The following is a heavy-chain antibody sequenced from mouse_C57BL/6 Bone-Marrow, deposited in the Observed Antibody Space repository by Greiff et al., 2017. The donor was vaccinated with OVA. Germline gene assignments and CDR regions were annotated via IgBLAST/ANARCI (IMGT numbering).Heavy chain of an antibody. Sequence: VQLQQSGAELVRPGTSVKMSCKASGYTFTNYWIDWAKQRPGHGLEWIGDIYPGGGYTSYNEKFKGKAKLTADKSPSTASMQCSSLTYEDAAIYYCARYGDGYYDGYWGQGTTLTVSS. D-gene: IGHD2-3*01. CDR3: ARYGDGYYDGY. CDR2: IYPGGGYT. V-gene: IGHV1-63*01. CDR1: GYTFTNYW. J-gene: IGHJ2*01.